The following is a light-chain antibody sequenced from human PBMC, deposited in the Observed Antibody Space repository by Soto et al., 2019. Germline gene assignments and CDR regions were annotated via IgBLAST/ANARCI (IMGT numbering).Light chain of an antibody. V-gene: IGLV2-14*01. CDR3: SSYTVISTLV. CDR1: SNDIGAFNY. Sequence: QSVLTQPASVSGSPGQSITISCTGTSNDIGAFNYVSWYQQHPGKAPTLMISEVSNRPSGVSNRFSGSKCGNTASLTISGLQAEDDADYYCSSYTVISTLVFGTGTKLTVL. J-gene: IGLJ1*01. CDR2: EVS.